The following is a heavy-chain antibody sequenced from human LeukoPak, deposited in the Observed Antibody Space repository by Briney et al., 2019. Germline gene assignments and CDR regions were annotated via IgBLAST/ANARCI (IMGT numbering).Heavy chain of an antibody. D-gene: IGHD3-10*01. CDR3: AREYYGSGSYYPS. CDR1: GGSFSGYY. V-gene: IGHV4-34*01. Sequence: PSETLSLTCAVYGGSFSGYYWSWIRQPPGKGLEWIGEINHSGSTNYNPSLKSRVTISVDTSKNQFSLKLSSVTAADTAVYYCAREYYGSGSYYPSWGQGTLVTVSS. CDR2: INHSGST. J-gene: IGHJ4*02.